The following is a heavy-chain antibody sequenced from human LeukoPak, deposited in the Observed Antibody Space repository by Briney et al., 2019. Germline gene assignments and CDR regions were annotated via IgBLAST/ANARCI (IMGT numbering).Heavy chain of an antibody. Sequence: GSVKVSCRTSGYTFTGYYMHWVRQAPGQGLEWMGRINANSGGTNYAQKFQGRVTMTRDTSISTAYMELSRLGSDDTAVYYCARAVATSGYYHDYWGQGTLVTVSS. CDR1: GYTFTGYY. CDR2: INANSGGT. J-gene: IGHJ4*02. CDR3: ARAVATSGYYHDY. V-gene: IGHV1-2*06. D-gene: IGHD3-22*01.